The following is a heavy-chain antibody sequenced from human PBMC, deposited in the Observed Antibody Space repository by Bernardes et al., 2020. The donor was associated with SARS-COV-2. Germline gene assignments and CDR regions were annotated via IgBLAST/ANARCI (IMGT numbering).Heavy chain of an antibody. J-gene: IGHJ4*02. CDR3: ASGNNFDY. D-gene: IGHD4-4*01. CDR2: ISYDGSEK. Sequence: GGSLRLSCAASGFTFSSYAMHWVCQAPGKGLEWVAVISYDGSEKYCVDSVKGRFSISRDNANSSLYLQMNSLTAEDTAVYYCASGNNFDYWGQGTLVTVSS. CDR1: GFTFSSYA. V-gene: IGHV3-30*04.